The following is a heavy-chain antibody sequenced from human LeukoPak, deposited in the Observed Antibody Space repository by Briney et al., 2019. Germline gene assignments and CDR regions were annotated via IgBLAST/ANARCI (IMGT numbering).Heavy chain of an antibody. V-gene: IGHV1-69*13. CDR3: ARFSVVVPAANWFDP. Sequence: SVKVSCKASGGTFSSYAISWVRQAPGQGLEWMGGIIPIFGTANYAQKFQGRVTITADESTSTAYMELSSLRSEDTAVYYCARFSVVVPAANWFDPWGQGTLVTVSS. CDR1: GGTFSSYA. J-gene: IGHJ5*02. D-gene: IGHD2-2*01. CDR2: IIPIFGTA.